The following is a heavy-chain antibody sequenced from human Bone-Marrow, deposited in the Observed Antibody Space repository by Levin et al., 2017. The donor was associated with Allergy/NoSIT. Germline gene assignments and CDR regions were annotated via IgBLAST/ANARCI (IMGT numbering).Heavy chain of an antibody. V-gene: IGHV3-23*01. CDR1: GFSFSTYA. CDR2: ITGGGLSK. Sequence: GESLKIFCAASGFSFSTYAMSWVRQAPVRGLEWVSSITGGGLSKYYADSVKGRFTISRDNSQNTLYLQMNSLRAEDTAIYYCARIRATPDLHFDIWGQGALVTVSS. CDR3: ARIRATPDLHFDI. D-gene: IGHD2-15*01. J-gene: IGHJ4*02.